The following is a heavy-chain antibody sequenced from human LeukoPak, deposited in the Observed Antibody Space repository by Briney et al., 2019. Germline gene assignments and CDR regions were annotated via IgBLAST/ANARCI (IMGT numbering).Heavy chain of an antibody. J-gene: IGHJ5*02. Sequence: ASVKVSCKASGYTFSSYGISWVRQAPGQGLEWMGWISAYNGNTKYAQKFQGRVTMTTDTSTSTVYMEMRSLRSDDTAVYYCARDAREVLFWFGEFFPWGQGTLVTVSS. CDR2: ISAYNGNT. D-gene: IGHD3-10*01. CDR1: GYTFSSYG. V-gene: IGHV1-18*01. CDR3: ARDAREVLFWFGEFFP.